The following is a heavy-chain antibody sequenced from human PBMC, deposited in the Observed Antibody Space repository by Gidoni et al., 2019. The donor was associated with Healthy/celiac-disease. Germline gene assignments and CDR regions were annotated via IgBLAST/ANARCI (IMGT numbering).Heavy chain of an antibody. CDR2: IYYSGST. Sequence: QLQLQESGPGLVKPSETLSLTCTVPGGSLSSSSYFWGWIRQPPGKGLEWIGSIYYSGSTYYNPSLKSRVTISVDTSKNQFSLKLSSVTAADTAVYYCARLSAATPMVDYWGQGTLVTVSS. CDR1: GGSLSSSSYF. CDR3: ARLSAATPMVDY. D-gene: IGHD3-16*02. V-gene: IGHV4-39*01. J-gene: IGHJ4*02.